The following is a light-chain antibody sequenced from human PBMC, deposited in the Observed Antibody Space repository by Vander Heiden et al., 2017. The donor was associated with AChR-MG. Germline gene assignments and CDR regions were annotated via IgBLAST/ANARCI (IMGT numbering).Light chain of an antibody. CDR3: TSYRSINTLV. CDR2: DVS. V-gene: IGLV2-14*03. J-gene: IGLJ3*02. CDR1: SSDVGDYGY. Sequence: SSLTQPSSVSWSSRRSITIACTGTSSDVGDYGYVSWYQQHPGKAPKLMIYDVSKRPSGVSDRFSGSKSGNTASLTISGLQAEDEADYYCTSYRSINTLVFGGGTKLTVL.